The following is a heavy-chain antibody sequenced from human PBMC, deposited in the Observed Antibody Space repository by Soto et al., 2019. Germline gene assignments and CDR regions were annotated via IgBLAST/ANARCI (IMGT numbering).Heavy chain of an antibody. V-gene: IGHV4-30-4*01. CDR3: ARLFYDSSEHFDY. Sequence: PSETLSLTCTVSGGSISSGDYYWSWIRQPPGKGLEWIGYIYYTGSTYYNPPLKSRVTISVDTSKNQFSLKLSSVTAADTAVYFCARLFYDSSEHFDYWGQGTLVTVSS. D-gene: IGHD3-22*01. CDR2: IYYTGST. J-gene: IGHJ4*02. CDR1: GGSISSGDYY.